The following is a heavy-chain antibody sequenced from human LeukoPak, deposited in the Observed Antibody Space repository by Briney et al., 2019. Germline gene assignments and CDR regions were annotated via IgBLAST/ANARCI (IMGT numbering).Heavy chain of an antibody. V-gene: IGHV4-30-4*07. CDR2: IYYSGST. CDR1: GGSFSGYS. Sequence: PSETLSLTCAVYGGSFSGYSWSWIRQPPGKGLEWIGYIYYSGSTYYNPSLKSRVTISVDTSKNQFSLKLSSVTAADTAVYYCATGSYYAVYWGQGTLVTVSS. D-gene: IGHD1-26*01. CDR3: ATGSYYAVY. J-gene: IGHJ4*02.